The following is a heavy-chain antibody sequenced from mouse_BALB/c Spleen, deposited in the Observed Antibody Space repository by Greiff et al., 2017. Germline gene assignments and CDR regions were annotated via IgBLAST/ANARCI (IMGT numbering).Heavy chain of an antibody. CDR1: GFTFSNYW. Sequence: EVKLEESGGGLVQPGGSMKLSCVASGFTFSNYWMNWVRQSPEKGLEWVAEIRLKSNNYATHYAKSVKGRFTISRDDSKSSVYLQMNNLRAEDTGIYYCTRIYDYYFDYWAKAPLSQSPQ. V-gene: IGHV6-6*02. D-gene: IGHD2-12*01. CDR2: IRLKSNNYAT. J-gene: IGHJ2*01. CDR3: TRIYDYYFDY.